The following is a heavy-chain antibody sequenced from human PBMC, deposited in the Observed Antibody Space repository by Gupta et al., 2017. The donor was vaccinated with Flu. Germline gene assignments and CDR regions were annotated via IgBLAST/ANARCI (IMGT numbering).Heavy chain of an antibody. J-gene: IGHJ4*02. CDR2: ITWNTDRV. CDR3: ARGVGSAYLFNYFDY. V-gene: IGHV3-9*01. CDR1: GFTFDDHA. D-gene: IGHD6-25*01. Sequence: EVQLVESGGGLVQPGRSLRLSCAASGFTFDDHAMHWVRQPPGKGLEWVSGITWNTDRVHYVDSGKGRFTISRDNAKNSLSLQMSSLRPEDTAFYYCARGVGSAYLFNYFDYWGQGNMVTVSS.